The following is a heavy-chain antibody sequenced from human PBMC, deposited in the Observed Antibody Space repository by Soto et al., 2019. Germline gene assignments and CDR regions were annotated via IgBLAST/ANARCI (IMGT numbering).Heavy chain of an antibody. V-gene: IGHV4-39*02. CDR2: IYYSGST. J-gene: IGHJ4*02. CDR1: GGSVSSSSYY. D-gene: IGHD3-22*01. CDR3: ARDGGYPYYFDY. Sequence: SETLSLTCTVSGGSVSSSSYYWGWIRQPPGKGLEWIGSIYYSGSTYYNPSLKSRVTISVDTSKNQFSLKLSSVTAADTAVYYCARDGGYPYYFDYWGQGTLVTVSS.